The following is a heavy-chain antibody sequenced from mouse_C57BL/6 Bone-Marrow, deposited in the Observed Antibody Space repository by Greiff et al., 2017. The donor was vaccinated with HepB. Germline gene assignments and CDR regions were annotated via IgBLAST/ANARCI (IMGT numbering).Heavy chain of an antibody. Sequence: EVKLMESGPGLVKPSQSLSLTCSVTGYSITSGYYWNWIRQFPGNKLEWMGYISYDGSNNYNPSLKNRISITRDTSKNQFFLKLNSVTTEDTATYYCARVDSSGYDWYFDVRGTGTTVTVSS. V-gene: IGHV3-6*01. CDR1: GYSITSGYY. J-gene: IGHJ1*03. CDR3: ARVDSSGYDWYFDV. D-gene: IGHD3-2*02. CDR2: ISYDGSN.